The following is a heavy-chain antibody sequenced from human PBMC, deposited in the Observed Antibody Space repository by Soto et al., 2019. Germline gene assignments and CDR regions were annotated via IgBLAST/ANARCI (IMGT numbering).Heavy chain of an antibody. CDR3: ARAVILSQGNRQYCYVMDV. CDR2: INPSDGST. V-gene: IGHV1-46*01. Sequence: ASVNVSCKTSGYTFSTYYMHWVRQAPGQGLEWMGLINPSDGSTRYAQKFRGRVTVTSDTSTSTVYMDVSSLRSEDTAIYYCARAVILSQGNRQYCYVMDVCGQGTKVTVSS. D-gene: IGHD2-21*01. J-gene: IGHJ6*02. CDR1: GYTFSTYY.